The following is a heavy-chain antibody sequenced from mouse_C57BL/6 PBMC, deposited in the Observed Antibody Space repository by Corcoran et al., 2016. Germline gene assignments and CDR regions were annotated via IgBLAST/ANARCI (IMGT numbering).Heavy chain of an antibody. Sequence: QVTLKESGPGLLQSSQTLSLTCSFSGFSLSTSGMGVSWIRQPSGKGLEWLAHIYWDDDKRYNPSLKSRLTISKDTSRNQVFLKITSVDTTDTAKYYCARRRTVVATDYDAMDYWGQGTSVTVSS. CDR1: GFSLSTSGMG. V-gene: IGHV8-12*01. J-gene: IGHJ4*01. D-gene: IGHD1-1*01. CDR3: ARRRTVVATDYDAMDY. CDR2: IYWDDDK.